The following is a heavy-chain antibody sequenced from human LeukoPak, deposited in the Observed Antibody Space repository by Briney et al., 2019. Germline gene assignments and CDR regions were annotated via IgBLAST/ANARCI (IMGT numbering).Heavy chain of an antibody. J-gene: IGHJ4*02. CDR1: GFTFSSYA. D-gene: IGHD3-22*01. V-gene: IGHV3-23*01. Sequence: GGSLRLSCAASGFTFSSYAMSWVRQAPGKGLEWVSAIRGSGGGTYYADSVKGRFAISRDNSKNTLYLQLNSLRAEDTAVYYCASQKESFYDSSGNCWGQGTLVTVSS. CDR2: IRGSGGGT. CDR3: ASQKESFYDSSGNC.